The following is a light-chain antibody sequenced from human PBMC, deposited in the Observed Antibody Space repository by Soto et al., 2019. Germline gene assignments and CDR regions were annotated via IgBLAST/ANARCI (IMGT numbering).Light chain of an antibody. V-gene: IGKV3-20*01. CDR2: DAS. J-gene: IGKJ5*01. Sequence: EIVLTQSPGTLSLSPGERVTLPCSASQSFSGNYLTWYQHKPGQAPRLLIYDASTRATGVPARFSGSGSGTDFTLTISRLEPEDFAVYYCQQYGSSPITFGQGTRLEIK. CDR3: QQYGSSPIT. CDR1: QSFSGNY.